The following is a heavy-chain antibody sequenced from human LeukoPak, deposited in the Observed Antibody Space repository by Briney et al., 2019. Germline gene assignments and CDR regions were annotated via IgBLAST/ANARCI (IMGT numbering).Heavy chain of an antibody. Sequence: ASVKVSCKASGYTFTSYYMHWVRQAPGQGLEWMGIINPSGGSTSYAQKFQGRATMTRDTSTSTVYMELSSLRSEDTAVYYCAREGGITMVRGHGMDVWGQGTTVTVSS. CDR3: AREGGITMVRGHGMDV. V-gene: IGHV1-46*01. J-gene: IGHJ6*02. CDR2: INPSGGST. CDR1: GYTFTSYY. D-gene: IGHD3-10*01.